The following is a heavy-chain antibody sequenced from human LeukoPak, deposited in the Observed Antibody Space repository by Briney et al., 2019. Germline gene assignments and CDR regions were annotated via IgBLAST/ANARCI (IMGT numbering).Heavy chain of an antibody. CDR3: ARSRGLDY. J-gene: IGHJ4*02. CDR1: GFTFSTYT. Sequence: PGGSLRLSCAASGFTFSTYTMNCVRQAPGKGLEWVSSISSTSSSIYYADSVRGRFTISRDNAKNSLYLQMSSLRAEDTAVYYCARSRGLDYWGQGTLVTFSS. D-gene: IGHD3-10*01. V-gene: IGHV3-21*01. CDR2: ISSTSSSI.